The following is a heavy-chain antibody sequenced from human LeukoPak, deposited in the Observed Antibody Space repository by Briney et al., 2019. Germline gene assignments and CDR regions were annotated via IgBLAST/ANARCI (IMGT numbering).Heavy chain of an antibody. V-gene: IGHV4-30-4*08. CDR1: GGSISSGDYY. CDR3: AREGPPRYYYDKPPNAFDI. D-gene: IGHD3-22*01. J-gene: IGHJ3*02. Sequence: PSETLSLTCTVSGGSISSGDYYWSWIRQPPGKGLEWIGYIYYSGSTYYNPSLKSRVTISVDTSKNQFSLQLNSVTPEDTAVYYCAREGPPRYYYDKPPNAFDIWGQGTMVTVSS. CDR2: IYYSGST.